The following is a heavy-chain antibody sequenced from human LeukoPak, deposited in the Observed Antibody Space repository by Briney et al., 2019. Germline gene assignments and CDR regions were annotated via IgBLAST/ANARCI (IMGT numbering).Heavy chain of an antibody. CDR1: GLSFSSYW. V-gene: IGHV3-7*01. D-gene: IGHD3-16*01. CDR2: IKEDGSAK. Sequence: GGSLRLSCAASGLSFSSYWMTWVRQAPGKGLEWVANIKEDGSAKSYVDSVKGRFTISRDNAKNSLYLQMNSLRVEDTAVYYCARNYDYFSGHNLDAYDIWGQGTTVIVSS. CDR3: ARNYDYFSGHNLDAYDI. J-gene: IGHJ3*02.